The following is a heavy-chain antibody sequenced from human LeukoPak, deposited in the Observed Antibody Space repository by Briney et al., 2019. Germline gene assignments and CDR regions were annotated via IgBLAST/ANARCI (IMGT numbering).Heavy chain of an antibody. Sequence: GGSLRLSCAASGFTFSSYSMNWVRQAPGKGLDWVSSISSSSSSIYYADSVKGRFTISRDNAKNSLYLQMNSLRAEDTAMYYCARVTLTSANFDYWGQGTLVTVSS. CDR2: ISSSSSSI. V-gene: IGHV3-21*04. J-gene: IGHJ4*02. CDR1: GFTFSSYS. CDR3: ARVTLTSANFDY.